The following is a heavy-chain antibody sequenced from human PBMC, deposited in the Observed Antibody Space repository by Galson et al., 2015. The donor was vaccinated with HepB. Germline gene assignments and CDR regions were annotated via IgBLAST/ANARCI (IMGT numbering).Heavy chain of an antibody. CDR3: ARDLLFPAVAGPCGGFDI. D-gene: IGHD6-19*01. CDR1: GFTLTNYA. V-gene: IGHV3-23*01. J-gene: IGHJ3*02. Sequence: SLRLSCAASGFTLTNYAMNWFRQAPGRGLGWVSGISGYGATTYYADPVKGRFTISRDNSKNTLYLQMNSLRAEDTAVYYCARDLLFPAVAGPCGGFDIWGQGTMVTVSS. CDR2: ISGYGATT.